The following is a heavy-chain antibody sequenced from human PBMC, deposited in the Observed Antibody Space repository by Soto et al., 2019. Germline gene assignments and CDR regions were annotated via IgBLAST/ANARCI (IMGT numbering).Heavy chain of an antibody. J-gene: IGHJ3*02. D-gene: IGHD4-17*01. CDR1: GFSLINYN. CDR3: ARRGSEVTTGGGALDI. Sequence: EVQLVESGGGLVKPGGSLRLSCEVSGFSLINYNMNWVRQAPGKGLEWVSYISLIGTYISYADSVKGRFTISRDNAKNLLYLQMDSLRVEDTAVYYCARRGSEVTTGGGALDIWGQGTIVTVSS. CDR2: ISLIGTYI. V-gene: IGHV3-21*01.